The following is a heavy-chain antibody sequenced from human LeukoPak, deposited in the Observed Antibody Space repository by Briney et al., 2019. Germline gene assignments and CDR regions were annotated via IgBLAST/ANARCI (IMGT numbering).Heavy chain of an antibody. CDR1: GFTFSSYA. CDR2: LSGCGGNT. CDR3: AKGSYYYDSADYFDY. D-gene: IGHD3-22*01. Sequence: GGSLRLSCAASGFTFSSYAMSWVRQAPGKGLEWVSTLSGCGGNTYYADSVKGRVTISRDNSKSTLYLQMNSLRAEDTAVYHCAKGSYYYDSADYFDYWGQGTLVTVSS. V-gene: IGHV3-23*01. J-gene: IGHJ4*02.